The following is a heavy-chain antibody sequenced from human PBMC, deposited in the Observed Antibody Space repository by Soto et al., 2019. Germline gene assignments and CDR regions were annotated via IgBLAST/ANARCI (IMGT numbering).Heavy chain of an antibody. CDR2: ISSSSSYI. Sequence: EVQLVESGGGLVKPGGALRLSCAASGFTFSSYSMNWVLQAPGKRLEWVSSISSSSSYIYYADSVKGRFTISRDNAKNSLYVQMNSLRAEDMAVYYCAGDRGDNWNYGMDVWGQGTTVTVSS. V-gene: IGHV3-21*01. D-gene: IGHD1-20*01. J-gene: IGHJ6*01. CDR1: GFTFSSYS. CDR3: AGDRGDNWNYGMDV.